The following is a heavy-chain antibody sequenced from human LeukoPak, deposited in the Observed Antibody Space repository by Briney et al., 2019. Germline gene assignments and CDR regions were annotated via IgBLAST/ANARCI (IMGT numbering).Heavy chain of an antibody. V-gene: IGHV4-59*01. CDR2: IYYSGST. J-gene: IGHJ4*02. CDR3: ARETTVTALDY. CDR1: GGSISSYY. Sequence: SETLSLTCTVSGGSISSYYWSWIRQPPGKGLEWIGYIYYSGSTNYNPSLKSRVTISVDTSKNQFSLKLSSVTAADTAVCYCARETTVTALDYWGQGTLVTVSS. D-gene: IGHD4-17*01.